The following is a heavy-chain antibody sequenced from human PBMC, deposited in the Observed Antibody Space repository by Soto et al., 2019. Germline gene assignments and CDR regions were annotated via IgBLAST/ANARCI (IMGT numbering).Heavy chain of an antibody. CDR2: INPSGGST. CDR1: GYTFTSYY. Sequence: ASVKVSCKASGYTFTSYYMHWVRQAPGQGLEWMGIINPSGGSTSYAQKFQGRVTMTRDTSTSTVYMELSSLRSEDTAVYYCARARGYCSSTSCYLAYWGQGTLVTAPQ. CDR3: ARARGYCSSTSCYLAY. D-gene: IGHD2-2*01. V-gene: IGHV1-46*01. J-gene: IGHJ4*02.